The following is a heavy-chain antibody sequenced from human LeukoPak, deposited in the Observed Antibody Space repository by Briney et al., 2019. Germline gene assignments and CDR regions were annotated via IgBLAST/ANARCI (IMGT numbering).Heavy chain of an antibody. CDR3: SRQVASVHDY. V-gene: IGHV3-73*01. CDR1: GFIFSDSH. Sequence: GGSLRLSCAASGFIFSDSHMHWVRQASGKGLEWVGHVRSKADNYAAAYAASVKGRFTISGDDSKNTAYLQMNSLGTEDTAVYYCSRQVASVHDYWGQGILVTVSS. J-gene: IGHJ4*02. CDR2: VRSKADNYAA. D-gene: IGHD2-15*01.